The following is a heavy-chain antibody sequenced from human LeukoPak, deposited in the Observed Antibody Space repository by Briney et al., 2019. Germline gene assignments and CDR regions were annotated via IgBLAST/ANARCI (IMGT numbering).Heavy chain of an antibody. V-gene: IGHV3-23*01. CDR2: MSGGGGST. CDR1: GFTFSTYA. CDR3: ATYGDYASTVFDY. J-gene: IGHJ4*02. Sequence: GGSLRLSCAASGFTFSTYAMSWVRQAPGEGLEWVSSMSGGGGSTHYADSVKGRFTISRDNSKNTLYLQMNSLRAEDTAVYYCATYGDYASTVFDYWGQGTLVTVSS. D-gene: IGHD4-17*01.